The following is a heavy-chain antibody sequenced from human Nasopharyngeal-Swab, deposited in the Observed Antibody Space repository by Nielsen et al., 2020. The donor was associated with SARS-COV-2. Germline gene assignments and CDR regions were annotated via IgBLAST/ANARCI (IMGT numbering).Heavy chain of an antibody. CDR1: GGSISSADYS. CDR2: IYHSGST. D-gene: IGHD3-10*01. V-gene: IGHV4-30-2*06. Sequence: SQTLSLTCVVSGGSISSADYSWNWIRQSPGRGLEWIGNIYHSGSTSYNPSLKSRVTISVDRSKSHFSLKMTSVTAADTAVYFCASGKDFGEYYFDYWGQGTLVTVSS. J-gene: IGHJ4*02. CDR3: ASGKDFGEYYFDY.